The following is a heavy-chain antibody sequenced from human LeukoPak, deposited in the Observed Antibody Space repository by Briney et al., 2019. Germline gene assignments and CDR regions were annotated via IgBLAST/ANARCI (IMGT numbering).Heavy chain of an antibody. CDR3: ARDAIAVAGTPLDS. CDR1: GFNFSTYW. D-gene: IGHD6-19*01. Sequence: GGSLRLSCAASGFNFSTYWMTWVRQAPGKGLEWVANIKQSGNEKYYLDSVKSRFTISRDNTKSSLFLQLDSLRAEDTAVYYCARDAIAVAGTPLDSWGQGTLVTVSS. J-gene: IGHJ4*02. CDR2: IKQSGNEK. V-gene: IGHV3-7*05.